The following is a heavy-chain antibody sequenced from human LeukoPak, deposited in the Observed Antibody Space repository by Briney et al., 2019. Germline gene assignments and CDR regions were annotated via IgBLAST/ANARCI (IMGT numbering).Heavy chain of an antibody. CDR3: ARVAAVFY. CDR2: ISYDGSNK. Sequence: PGGSLRLSCAASGFTFSSYGMHWVRQAPGKGLEWVAVISYDGSNKYYADSVKGRFTISRDNSKNTLYLQMNSLRAEDTAVYYCARVAAVFYWGQGTLVTVSS. D-gene: IGHD6-25*01. J-gene: IGHJ4*02. V-gene: IGHV3-30*03. CDR1: GFTFSSYG.